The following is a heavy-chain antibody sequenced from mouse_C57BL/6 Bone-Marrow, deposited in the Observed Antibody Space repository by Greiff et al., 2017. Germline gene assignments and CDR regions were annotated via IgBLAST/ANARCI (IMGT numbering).Heavy chain of an antibody. CDR1: GFNIKDDY. CDR2: IDPENGDT. CDR3: TTLLNQGGFDD. J-gene: IGHJ2*01. Sequence: EVKLQQSGAELVRPGASVKLSCTASGFNIKDDYMPWVKQRPEQGLEWIGWIDPENGDTEYASKFQGKATITADTSSNTAYLQLSILTSEDTAFYYCTTLLNQGGFDDWGQGTTLTVSS. D-gene: IGHD1-3*01. V-gene: IGHV14-4*01.